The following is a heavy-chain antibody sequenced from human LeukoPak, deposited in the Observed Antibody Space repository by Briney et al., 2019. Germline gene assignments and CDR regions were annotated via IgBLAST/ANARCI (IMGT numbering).Heavy chain of an antibody. D-gene: IGHD6-13*01. V-gene: IGHV7-4-1*02. CDR2: INTNTGNP. CDR1: GYTFTTYA. J-gene: IGHJ4*02. Sequence: ASVKVSCRASGYTFTTYAMNWVRQAPGQGLEWMGWINTNTGNPTSAQGFTGRFVFSLDTSVSTAYLQISSLKAEDTAVYYCARDQRGGATGFDYWGQGTLVTVSS. CDR3: ARDQRGGATGFDY.